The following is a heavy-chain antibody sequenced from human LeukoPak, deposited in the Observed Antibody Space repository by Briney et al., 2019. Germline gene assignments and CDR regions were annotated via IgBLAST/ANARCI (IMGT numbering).Heavy chain of an antibody. CDR1: GFTVSSNY. CDR3: ARGGGSSWYSPVDY. D-gene: IGHD6-13*01. Sequence: GGSLRLSCAASGFTVSSNYMSWVRQAPGKGLEWVSVIYSGAGTYYADSVKGRFTISRDNSKNTVYLQMNSLRAEDTAVYYCARGGGSSWYSPVDYWGQGTLVTVSS. J-gene: IGHJ4*02. CDR2: IYSGAGT. V-gene: IGHV3-53*01.